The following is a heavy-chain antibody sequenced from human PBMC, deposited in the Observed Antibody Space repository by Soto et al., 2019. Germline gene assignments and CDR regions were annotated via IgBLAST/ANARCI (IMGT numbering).Heavy chain of an antibody. J-gene: IGHJ5*02. Sequence: SVKVSCKASGFTFTSSAMQWVRQARGQRLEWIGWIVVGSGNTNYAQKFQERVTITRDMSTSTAYMELSSLRSEDTAVYYCAADLGYDILTGSNWLAPWGQGSLVTVSS. D-gene: IGHD3-9*01. V-gene: IGHV1-58*02. CDR1: GFTFTSSA. CDR3: AADLGYDILTGSNWLAP. CDR2: IVVGSGNT.